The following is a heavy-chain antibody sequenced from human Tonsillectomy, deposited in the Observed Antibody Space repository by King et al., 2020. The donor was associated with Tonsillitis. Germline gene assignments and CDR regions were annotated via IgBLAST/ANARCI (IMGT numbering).Heavy chain of an antibody. CDR3: ARGNGDN. J-gene: IGHJ4*02. CDR1: GFTFSSYS. Sequence: VQLVESGGGLVKPGGSLRLSCAASGFTFSSYSMNWVRQAPGKGLEWVSSISTTSTYIYLADSVNGRFTISRDNAKNSLYLQRSSLRAEDTAVYYCARGNGDNWGQGTLVTVSS. D-gene: IGHD2-8*01. V-gene: IGHV3-21*01. CDR2: ISTTSTYI.